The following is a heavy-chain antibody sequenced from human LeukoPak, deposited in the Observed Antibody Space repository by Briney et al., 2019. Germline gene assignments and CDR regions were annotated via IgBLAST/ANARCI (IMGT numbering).Heavy chain of an antibody. CDR2: ISDTGRLS. CDR3: ANGGPRDGYSYAS. D-gene: IGHD5-24*01. J-gene: IGHJ5*02. V-gene: IGHV3-23*01. Sequence: GGSLRLSCAASGFTFSSSAMIWVRQAQGKGLEWVAAISDTGRLSSCAVSVNGRFTISRDNSKNTLSLQMNSLRAADTAVYYCANGGPRDGYSYASWGQGTLITVSS. CDR1: GFTFSSSA.